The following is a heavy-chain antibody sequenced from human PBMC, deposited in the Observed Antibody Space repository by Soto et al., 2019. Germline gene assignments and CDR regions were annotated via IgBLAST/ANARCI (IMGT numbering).Heavy chain of an antibody. V-gene: IGHV1-18*01. Sequence: ASVKVSCKASGYTFTSYGISWVRQAPGQGLEWMGWISAYNGNTNYAQKLQGRVTMTTDTSTSTAYMELRSLRSDDTAVYYCARDLGRYYYDSSGYYSHGAFDIWGQGTMVTVSS. D-gene: IGHD3-22*01. CDR2: ISAYNGNT. CDR3: ARDLGRYYYDSSGYYSHGAFDI. J-gene: IGHJ3*02. CDR1: GYTFTSYG.